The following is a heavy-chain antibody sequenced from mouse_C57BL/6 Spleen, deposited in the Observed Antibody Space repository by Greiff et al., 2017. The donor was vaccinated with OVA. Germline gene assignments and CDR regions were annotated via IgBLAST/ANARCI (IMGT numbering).Heavy chain of an antibody. Sequence: EVKLMESGGGLVKPGGSLTLSCAASGFTFSDYGMHWVRQAPEKGLEWVAYISSGSITIYYADTVKGRFTISRDNAKNTLFLQMTSLRSEDTAMYYCGASWFAHWGQGTLVTVSA. J-gene: IGHJ3*01. CDR2: ISSGSITI. V-gene: IGHV5-17*01. CDR1: GFTFSDYG. CDR3: GASWFAH.